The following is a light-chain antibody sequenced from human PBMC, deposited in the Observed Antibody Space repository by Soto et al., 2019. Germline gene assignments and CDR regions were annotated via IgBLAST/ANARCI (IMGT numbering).Light chain of an antibody. CDR3: QKYNRAPQT. V-gene: IGKV1-27*01. CDR2: AAS. CDR1: QGISKY. Sequence: DIQMTQSPSSLSASVGDTVTITCRASQGISKYLAGYQQKPGKVPKLLIYAASTLQSGVPCRFSGSGSGTDFTLTISSLQPEDFATYYCQKYNRAPQTFGGGTKVEIK. J-gene: IGKJ4*01.